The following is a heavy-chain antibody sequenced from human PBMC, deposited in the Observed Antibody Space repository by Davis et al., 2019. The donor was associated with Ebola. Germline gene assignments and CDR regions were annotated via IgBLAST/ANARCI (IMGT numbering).Heavy chain of an antibody. Sequence: GESLKISCAASGFTFSSNAMNWVRQAPGKGLEWVSTIGAGGITKYYADSVKGRFTISRDNSKNTLYLQMNSLRAEDTAVYYCAKDVRGFNRPIDYWGQGTLVTVSS. V-gene: IGHV3-23*01. CDR3: AKDVRGFNRPIDY. J-gene: IGHJ4*02. CDR2: IGAGGITK. CDR1: GFTFSSNA. D-gene: IGHD6-25*01.